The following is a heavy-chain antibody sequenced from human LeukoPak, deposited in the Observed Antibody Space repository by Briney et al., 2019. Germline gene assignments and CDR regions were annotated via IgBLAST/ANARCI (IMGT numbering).Heavy chain of an antibody. V-gene: IGHV4-4*07. CDR3: ARTQAYCGGDCYLGAFDI. J-gene: IGHJ3*02. Sequence: SETLSLTCTVSGGSISSYYWRWIRQPAGKGLEWIGRIYTSGSTNYNPSLKSRVTMSVDTSKNQFSLKLSSVTAADTAVYYCARTQAYCGGDCYLGAFDIWGQGTMVTVSS. CDR2: IYTSGST. D-gene: IGHD2-21*02. CDR1: GGSISSYY.